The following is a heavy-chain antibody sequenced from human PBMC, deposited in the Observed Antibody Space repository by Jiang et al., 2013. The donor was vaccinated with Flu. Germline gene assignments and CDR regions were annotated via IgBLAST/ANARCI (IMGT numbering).Heavy chain of an antibody. CDR2: IKYDGSEK. J-gene: IGHJ4*02. D-gene: IGHD3-22*01. CDR1: GFTFSTYW. CDR3: ARGRDYYDSTGYTLGAY. Sequence: QLVESGGGLVHPGGSLRLSCAASGFTFSTYWMTWVRLSPGRGLEWVANIKYDGSEKYYVDFVKGRFTISRDNAENSLFLQMSSLAAEDTAVYYCARGRDYYDSTGYTLGAYWGQGSLVTVSS. V-gene: IGHV3-7*01.